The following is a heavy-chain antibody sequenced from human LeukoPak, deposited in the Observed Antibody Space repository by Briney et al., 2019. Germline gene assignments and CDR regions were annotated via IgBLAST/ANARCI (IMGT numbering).Heavy chain of an antibody. V-gene: IGHV1-18*01. CDR3: ARESGAGIIIV. CDR1: GYTFTSYG. D-gene: IGHD6-19*01. J-gene: IGHJ4*02. CDR2: RSAYNGNT. Sequence: ASVKLSCKASGYTFTSYGISWVRQPPGQGLGWKGWRSAYNGNTNYAQKLQGRVTMTTDTSTSTAYMELRSLRSDDTAVYYCARESGAGIIIVWGQGTLVTVSS.